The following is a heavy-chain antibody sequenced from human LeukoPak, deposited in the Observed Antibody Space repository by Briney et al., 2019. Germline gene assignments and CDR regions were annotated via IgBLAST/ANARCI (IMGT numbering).Heavy chain of an antibody. CDR2: ISSSSSYI. J-gene: IGHJ6*02. CDR1: GFTFSSYS. D-gene: IGHD3-10*01. Sequence: GGSLRLSCAASGFTFSSYSMNWVRPAPGKGLEWVSSISSSSSYIYYADSVKGRFTISRDNAKNSLYLQMNSLRAEATAVYYCAREGGVRGIDVWGQGTTVTVSS. V-gene: IGHV3-21*01. CDR3: AREGGVRGIDV.